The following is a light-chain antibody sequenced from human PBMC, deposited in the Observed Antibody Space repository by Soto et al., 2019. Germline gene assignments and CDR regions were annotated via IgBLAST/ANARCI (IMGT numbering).Light chain of an antibody. V-gene: IGKV3-15*01. CDR3: QQYNNWLHT. CDR2: AAS. J-gene: IGKJ4*01. Sequence: EIVMTHSPATLSVSPGESATVSCRSSQSIGRNLVCHQHKPGQPPRLLIYAASTRATGIPASFSASGSGTEFTLTIRSLQSEDFAVYYCQQYNNWLHTFGGGATVDIK. CDR1: QSIGRN.